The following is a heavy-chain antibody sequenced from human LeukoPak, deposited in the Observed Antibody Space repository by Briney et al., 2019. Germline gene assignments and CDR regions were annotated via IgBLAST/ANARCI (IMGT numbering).Heavy chain of an antibody. CDR1: GFTFSSYS. Sequence: GSLRLSCAASGFTFSSYSMNWVRQAPGKGLEWVSAISGSGGSTYYADSVKGRFTISRDNSKNTLYLQMNSLRAEDTAVYYCAKALIWFGEPRVDYWGQGTLVTVSS. CDR2: ISGSGGST. V-gene: IGHV3-23*01. J-gene: IGHJ4*02. CDR3: AKALIWFGEPRVDY. D-gene: IGHD3-10*01.